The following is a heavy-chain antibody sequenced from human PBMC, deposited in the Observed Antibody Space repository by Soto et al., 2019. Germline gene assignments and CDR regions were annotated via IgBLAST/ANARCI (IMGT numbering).Heavy chain of an antibody. J-gene: IGHJ4*02. CDR1: GFTVSSNY. CDR3: ARGHLNSYGRPSDY. D-gene: IGHD5-18*01. Sequence: EVQLVESGGGLIQPGGSLRLSCAASGFTVSSNYMSWVRQTPGKGLEWVSVIYSGGNTYYADSVKGRFTISRDNSKNTVYLQMNSLRAEDTAVYYCARGHLNSYGRPSDYWGQGTLVTVSS. V-gene: IGHV3-53*01. CDR2: IYSGGNT.